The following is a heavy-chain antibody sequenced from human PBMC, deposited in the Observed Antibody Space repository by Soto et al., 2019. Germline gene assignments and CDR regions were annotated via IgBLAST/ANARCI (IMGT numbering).Heavy chain of an antibody. J-gene: IGHJ4*02. CDR3: ARDRAYSCLDY. D-gene: IGHD4-4*01. Sequence: SETLSLTCAVYGGSFSGYYWSWIRQPPGKGLEWIGEINHSGSTNYNPSLKSRVTISVDNAKNSLYLQMNSLRPEDTALYYCARDRAYSCLDYWGLGTLVTVSS. V-gene: IGHV4-34*01. CDR1: GGSFSGYY. CDR2: INHSGST.